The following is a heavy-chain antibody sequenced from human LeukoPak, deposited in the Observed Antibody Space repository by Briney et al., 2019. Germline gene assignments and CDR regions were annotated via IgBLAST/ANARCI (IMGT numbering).Heavy chain of an antibody. D-gene: IGHD2/OR15-2a*01. J-gene: IGHJ6*02. CDR1: GGSFSGYY. V-gene: IGHV4-34*01. CDR3: ARSSYFNVGGMDV. CDR2: INHSGST. Sequence: SETLSLTCAVYGGSFSGYYWSWIRQPPGKGLEWIGEINHSGSTNYNPPLKSRVTISVDTSKNQFSLKLSSVTAADTAVYYCARSSYFNVGGMDVWGQGTTVNVSS.